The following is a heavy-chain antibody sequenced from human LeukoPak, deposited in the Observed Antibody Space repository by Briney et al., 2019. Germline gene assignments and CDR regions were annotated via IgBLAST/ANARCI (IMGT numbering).Heavy chain of an antibody. D-gene: IGHD6-13*01. CDR3: AGLSGSTGCVRAYYSNYYMDV. Sequence: PSETLSLTCAVSGGSISSSRYYWGWVRQPPGKGLEWIGSINYSGSTYYSPSLKSRVTISVDTSKNQFSLKLNSVTAADTAVFYCAGLSGSTGCVRAYYSNYYMDVWGKGPRSPSP. CDR1: GGSISSSRYY. CDR2: INYSGST. V-gene: IGHV4-39*01. J-gene: IGHJ6*03.